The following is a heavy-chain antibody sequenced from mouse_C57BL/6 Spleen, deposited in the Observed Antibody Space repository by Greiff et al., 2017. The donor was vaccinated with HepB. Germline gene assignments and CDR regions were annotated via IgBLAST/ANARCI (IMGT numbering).Heavy chain of an antibody. V-gene: IGHV1-64*01. CDR2: IHPNSGST. CDR3: ARDYYGSSTLYYAMDY. Sequence: VQLQQPGAELVKPGASVKLSCKASGYTFTSYWMHWVKQRPGQGLEWIGMIHPNSGSTNYNEKFKSKATLTVDKSSSTAYMQLSSLTSEDSAVYYCARDYYGSSTLYYAMDYWGQGTSVTVSS. J-gene: IGHJ4*01. CDR1: GYTFTSYW. D-gene: IGHD1-1*01.